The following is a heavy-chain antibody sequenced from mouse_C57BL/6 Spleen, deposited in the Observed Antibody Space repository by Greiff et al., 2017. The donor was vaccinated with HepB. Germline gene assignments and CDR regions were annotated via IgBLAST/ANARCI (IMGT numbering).Heavy chain of an antibody. J-gene: IGHJ4*01. CDR1: GYTFTSYW. CDR2: IYPGSGST. Sequence: QVHVKQPGAELVKPGASVKMSCKASGYTFTSYWITWVKQRPGQGLEWIGDIYPGSGSTNYNEKFKSKATLTVDTSSSTAYMQLSSLTSEDSAVYYCARSPWDGDAMDYWGQGTSVTVSS. D-gene: IGHD4-1*01. CDR3: ARSPWDGDAMDY. V-gene: IGHV1-55*01.